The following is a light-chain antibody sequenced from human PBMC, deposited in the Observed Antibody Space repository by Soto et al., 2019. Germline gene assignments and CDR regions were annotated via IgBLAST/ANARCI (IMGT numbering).Light chain of an antibody. CDR2: KAS. CDR3: QQYNTFWT. J-gene: IGKJ1*01. CDR1: QTISKW. V-gene: IGKV1-5*03. Sequence: DIQMTQPCSTLSASVGYRVTITCRASQTISKWLAWYQQKPERPPKLLIYKASSLQSGVPPRFSGSGSGTEFTLTISRLQTDDFATYYCQQYNTFWTFGPGTKVDIK.